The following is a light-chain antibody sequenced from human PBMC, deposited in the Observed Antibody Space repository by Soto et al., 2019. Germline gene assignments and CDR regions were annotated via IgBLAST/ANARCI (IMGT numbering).Light chain of an antibody. CDR3: SSYISSSTLYV. CDR1: SSDVGGYNY. J-gene: IGLJ1*01. Sequence: QTVVTQPASVSGSPGQSITISCTGTSSDVGGYNYVSWYQQHPGKAPKLMIYEVSNRPSGVSNRFSGSKSGNTASLTISGLQAEDEADYYCSSYISSSTLYVFGTGTKVTVL. CDR2: EVS. V-gene: IGLV2-14*01.